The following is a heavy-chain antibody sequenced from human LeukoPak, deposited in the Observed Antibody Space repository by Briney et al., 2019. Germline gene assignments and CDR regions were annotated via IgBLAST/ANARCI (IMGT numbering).Heavy chain of an antibody. CDR1: GYTFTSYY. V-gene: IGHV1-46*01. CDR2: INPSGGST. Sequence: GASVKVSCKASGYTFTSYYTHWVRQAPGQGLEWMGIINPSGGSTSYAQKFQGRVTITADESTSTAYMELSSLRSEDTAVYYCARGGAVLRYLLPYYFDYWGQGTLVTVSS. J-gene: IGHJ4*02. D-gene: IGHD3-9*01. CDR3: ARGGAVLRYLLPYYFDY.